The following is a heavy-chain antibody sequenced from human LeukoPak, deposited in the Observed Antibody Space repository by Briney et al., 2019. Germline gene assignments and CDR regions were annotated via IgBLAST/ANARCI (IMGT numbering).Heavy chain of an antibody. CDR3: ARSYDFWSGYDAFDI. J-gene: IGHJ3*02. V-gene: IGHV4-34*01. CDR1: GGSFSGYF. Sequence: SETLSLTCAVYGGSFSGYFWSWIRQPPGKGLEWIGEINHSGSTNYNPSLKSRVTISVDTSKNQFSLQLSSVTAADTAVYYCARSYDFWSGYDAFDIWGQGTMVTVSS. D-gene: IGHD3-3*01. CDR2: INHSGST.